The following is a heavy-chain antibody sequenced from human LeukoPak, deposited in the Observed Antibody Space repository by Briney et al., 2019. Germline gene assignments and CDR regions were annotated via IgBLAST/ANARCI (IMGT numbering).Heavy chain of an antibody. Sequence: PSETLSLTCSASGGSISGYYWNWIRQPAGKGLEWIGRIYTDGGTLYNPSLKSRVTMSVDTSKSQFSLKLTSVPAADTAVYYCARRVSEVAPTLRNGENWFDPWGRGTLVTVSS. J-gene: IGHJ5*02. CDR3: ARRVSEVAPTLRNGENWFDP. CDR1: GGSISGYY. CDR2: IYTDGGT. D-gene: IGHD1-26*01. V-gene: IGHV4-4*07.